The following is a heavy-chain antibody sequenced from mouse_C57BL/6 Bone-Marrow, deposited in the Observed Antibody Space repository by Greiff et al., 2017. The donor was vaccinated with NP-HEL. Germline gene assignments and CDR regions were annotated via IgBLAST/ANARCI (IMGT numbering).Heavy chain of an antibody. D-gene: IGHD1-1*01. CDR3: ARFDYYGSSADY. Sequence: QVQLQQPGAELVRPGSSVKLSCKASGYTFTSYWMDWVKQRPGQGLEWIGNIYPSDSETHYNQKFKDKATLPVDTSSSTAYMQLSSLTSEDSAVYYCARFDYYGSSADYGGRGTTLTVSS. J-gene: IGHJ2*01. CDR2: IYPSDSET. CDR1: GYTFTSYW. V-gene: IGHV1-61*01.